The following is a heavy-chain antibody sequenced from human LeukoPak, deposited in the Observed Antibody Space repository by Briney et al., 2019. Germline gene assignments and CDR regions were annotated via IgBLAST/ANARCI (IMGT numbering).Heavy chain of an antibody. CDR2: INTDGSST. CDR1: GFTFSSYW. V-gene: IGHV3-74*01. Sequence: GGSLRLSCAASGFTFSSYWMHWVRQAPGKGLVWVSRINTDGSSTSYADSVKGRFTISRDNAKNTLYLQMNSLRAEDTAVYYCARDRRYSGSSRHFDYWGQGTLVTVSS. J-gene: IGHJ4*02. D-gene: IGHD6-6*01. CDR3: ARDRRYSGSSRHFDY.